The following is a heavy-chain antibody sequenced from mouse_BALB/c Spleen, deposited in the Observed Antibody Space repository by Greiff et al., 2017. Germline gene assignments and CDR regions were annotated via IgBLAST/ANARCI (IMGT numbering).Heavy chain of an antibody. CDR2: SRNKANDYTT. Sequence: EVNVVESGGGLVQPGGSLRLSCATSGFTFSDFYMEWVRQPPGKRLEWIAASRNKANDYTTEYSASVKGRFIVSRDTSQSILYLQMNALRAEDTAIYYCARDAYPFYDYDPAWFAYWGQGTLVTVSA. J-gene: IGHJ3*01. CDR3: ARDAYPFYDYDPAWFAY. D-gene: IGHD2-4*01. V-gene: IGHV7-1*02. CDR1: GFTFSDFY.